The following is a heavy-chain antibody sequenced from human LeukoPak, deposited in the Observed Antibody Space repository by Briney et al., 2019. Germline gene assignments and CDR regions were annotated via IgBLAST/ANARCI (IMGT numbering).Heavy chain of an antibody. D-gene: IGHD5-12*01. V-gene: IGHV4-30-2*01. CDR1: GGSIGSGGYS. CDR2: IYVSGRT. J-gene: IGHJ4*02. CDR3: ALGYDTNSFDY. Sequence: SETLSLTCVVSGGSIGSGGYSWSWIRQPPGKGLEWIGYIYVSGRTYYNPSLKSRVTISIDSSKNQFSLKLSSVTAADTAVYYCALGYDTNSFDYWGQGTLVTVSS.